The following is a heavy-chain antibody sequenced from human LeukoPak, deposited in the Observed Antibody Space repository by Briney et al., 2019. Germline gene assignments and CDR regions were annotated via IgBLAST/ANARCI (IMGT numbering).Heavy chain of an antibody. J-gene: IGHJ4*02. V-gene: IGHV1-2*02. D-gene: IGHD6-13*01. CDR1: GYTFTGYY. CDR2: INPNTGGT. Sequence: ASVKVSCKASGYTFTGYYLHWVRQAPGQGLEWMAWINPNTGGTHYAQKFQGRVTVTRDTSINTAYMHLSSLRSDDTAVYYCARDSRLATASLGYWSQGTLVTVSS. CDR3: ARDSRLATASLGY.